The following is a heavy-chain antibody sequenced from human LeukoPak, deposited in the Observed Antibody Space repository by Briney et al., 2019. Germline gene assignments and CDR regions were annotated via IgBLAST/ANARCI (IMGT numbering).Heavy chain of an antibody. V-gene: IGHV1-2*02. J-gene: IGHJ3*02. CDR3: ARDWGYCSGGSCYRGAFDI. CDR1: GYTFTGYY. D-gene: IGHD2-15*01. Sequence: ASVKVSCKASGYTFTGYYIHWVRQAPGQGLEWMGWINPDSGVTNYAQKFQGRVTMTRDTSISTAYMELSRLRSEDTAVYYCARDWGYCSGGSCYRGAFDIWGQGTMVTVSS. CDR2: INPDSGVT.